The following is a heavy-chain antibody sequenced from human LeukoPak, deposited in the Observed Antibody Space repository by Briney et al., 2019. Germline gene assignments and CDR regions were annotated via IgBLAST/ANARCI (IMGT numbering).Heavy chain of an antibody. CDR3: AKDRSTTWSFDY. D-gene: IGHD6-13*01. J-gene: IGHJ4*02. CDR2: ISDDGSRK. Sequence: GRSLRLSCAASGFTFSFSGMYWVRRAPGKGLEWVAFISDDGSRKYYADSVKGRFTISRDNSKNMLFLQMNSLRTEDTAVYYCAKDRSTTWSFDYWGQGTLVTVSS. CDR1: GFTFSFSG. V-gene: IGHV3-30*18.